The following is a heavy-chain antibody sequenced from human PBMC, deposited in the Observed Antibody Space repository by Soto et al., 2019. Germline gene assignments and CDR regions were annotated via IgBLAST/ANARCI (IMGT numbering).Heavy chain of an antibody. CDR3: ARSYYDSTGFAVDP. J-gene: IGHJ5*02. D-gene: IGHD3-22*01. CDR1: GASVSHGY. V-gene: IGHV4-59*02. CDR2: MYFGGSF. Sequence: QMQLQASGPGLVKPSETLSLTCNVSGASVSHGYWSWIRQPPGKGLEWIGFMYFGGSFNYNPSLTSRATISVQTXXTQFSMKLTSVTASDTAVYYCARSYYDSTGFAVDPWGQGTLVTVSS.